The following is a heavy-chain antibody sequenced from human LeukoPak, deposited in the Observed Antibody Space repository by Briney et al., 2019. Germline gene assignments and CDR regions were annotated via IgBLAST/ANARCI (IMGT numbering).Heavy chain of an antibody. D-gene: IGHD1-1*01. CDR3: ARASELPGGDFDY. CDR2: IIPILGIA. CDR1: GGTFSSYA. Sequence: SVKVSCKASGGTFSSYAISWVRQAPGQGLEWMGRIIPILGIANYAQKFQGRVTITADKSTSTAYMELRSLRSDDTAVYYCARASELPGGDFDYWGQGTLVTVSS. V-gene: IGHV1-69*04. J-gene: IGHJ4*02.